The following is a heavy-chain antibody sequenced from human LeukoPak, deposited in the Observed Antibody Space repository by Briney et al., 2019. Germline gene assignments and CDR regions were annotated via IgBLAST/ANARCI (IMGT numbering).Heavy chain of an antibody. D-gene: IGHD1-26*01. CDR2: ISGSGGST. CDR1: GFTFSSYA. V-gene: IGHV3-23*01. Sequence: PGGSLRLSCAASGFTFSSYAMSWVRQAPGKGLEWVSAISGSGGSTYYADSVKGRFTISRDNSKNTLYLQMNSLRAEDTAVYYCAKCPFAGGSYALVDYWGQGTLVTVSS. CDR3: AKCPFAGGSYALVDY. J-gene: IGHJ4*02.